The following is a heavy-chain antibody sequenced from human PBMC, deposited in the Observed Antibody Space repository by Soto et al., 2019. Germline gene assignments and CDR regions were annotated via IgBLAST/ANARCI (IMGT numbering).Heavy chain of an antibody. CDR2: MNPNSGNT. Sequence: QVQLVQSGAEVKKPGASVKVSCKASGYTFTSYDINWVRQATGQGLEWMGWMNPNSGNTGYAQKFQGGXTXTXXTSISTAYMELSSLRSEDTAVYYCARERTVAGNDYWGQGALVTVSS. CDR3: ARERTVAGNDY. CDR1: GYTFTSYD. V-gene: IGHV1-8*01. D-gene: IGHD6-19*01. J-gene: IGHJ4*02.